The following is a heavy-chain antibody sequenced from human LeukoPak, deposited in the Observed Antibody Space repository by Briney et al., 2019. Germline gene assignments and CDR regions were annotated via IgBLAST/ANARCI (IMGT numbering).Heavy chain of an antibody. D-gene: IGHD6-13*01. J-gene: IGHJ6*02. CDR2: ITPNSGGT. Sequence: ASVKVSCKASGYTFTGYYMHWVRQAPGQGLEWMGWITPNSGGTNYAQKFQGRVTMTRDTSISTAYMELSRLRSDDTAVYYCAREIAAAGTDYYYGMDVWGQGTTVTVSS. V-gene: IGHV1-2*02. CDR1: GYTFTGYY. CDR3: AREIAAAGTDYYYGMDV.